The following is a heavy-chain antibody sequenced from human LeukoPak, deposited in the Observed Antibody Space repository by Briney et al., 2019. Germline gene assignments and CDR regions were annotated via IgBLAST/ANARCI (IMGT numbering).Heavy chain of an antibody. Sequence: SETLSLTCTVSGGSVSSGSYYWSWIRQPPGKGLEWIGYIYYSGSTNYNPSLKSRVTISVDTSKNQFPLKLSSVTAADTAVYYCARASRYCSSTSCHTFDYWGQGTLVTVSS. CDR1: GGSVSSGSYY. J-gene: IGHJ4*02. D-gene: IGHD2-2*02. V-gene: IGHV4-61*01. CDR2: IYYSGST. CDR3: ARASRYCSSTSCHTFDY.